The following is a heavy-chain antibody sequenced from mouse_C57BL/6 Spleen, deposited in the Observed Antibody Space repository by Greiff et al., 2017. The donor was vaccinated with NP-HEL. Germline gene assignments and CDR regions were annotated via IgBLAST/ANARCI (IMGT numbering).Heavy chain of an antibody. D-gene: IGHD2-5*01. V-gene: IGHV5-9-1*02. CDR2: ISSGGDYI. CDR1: GFTFSSYA. CDR3: TRDRTYDSNRWFAY. J-gene: IGHJ3*01. Sequence: EVQRVESGEGLVKPGGSLKLSCAASGFTFSSYAMSWVRQTPEKRLEWVAYISSGGDYIYYADTVKGRFTISRDNARNTLYLQMSSLKSEDTAMYYCTRDRTYDSNRWFAYWGQGTLVTVSA.